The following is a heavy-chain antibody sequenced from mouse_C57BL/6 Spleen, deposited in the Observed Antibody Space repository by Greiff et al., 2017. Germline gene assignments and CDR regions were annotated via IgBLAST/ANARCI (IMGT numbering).Heavy chain of an antibody. V-gene: IGHV3-6*01. Sequence: EVKLLESGPGLVKPSQSLSLTCSVTGYSITSGYYWNWIRQFPGNKLEWMGYISYDGSNNYNPSLKNRISITRDTSKNQFFLKLNSVTTEDTATYYCASERDDGYSYWYFDVWGTGTTVTVSS. CDR3: ASERDDGYSYWYFDV. D-gene: IGHD2-3*01. CDR1: GYSITSGYY. J-gene: IGHJ1*03. CDR2: ISYDGSN.